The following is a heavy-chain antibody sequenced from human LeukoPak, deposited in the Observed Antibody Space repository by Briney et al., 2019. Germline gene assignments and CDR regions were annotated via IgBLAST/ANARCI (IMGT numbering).Heavy chain of an antibody. CDR1: RFTFSSYA. CDR2: ISGSGGST. D-gene: IGHD3-3*01. Sequence: GGSLRLSCAASRFTFSSYAMSWVRQAPGNGLEWVSSISGSGGSTYYGDSVKGRFTISRDNSKKTLHLQMNSLRAEDLAVYYCTIEGRYDFWSGYHDYWGQGTLVTVSS. J-gene: IGHJ4*02. V-gene: IGHV3-23*01. CDR3: TIEGRYDFWSGYHDY.